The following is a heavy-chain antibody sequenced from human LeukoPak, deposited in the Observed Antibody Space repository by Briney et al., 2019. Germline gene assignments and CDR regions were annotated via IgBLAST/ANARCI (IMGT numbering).Heavy chain of an antibody. CDR2: IYTSGST. D-gene: IGHD2-2*01. V-gene: IGHV4-4*07. CDR1: GGSISGYY. J-gene: IGHJ6*03. CDR3: ARILFGSTSPTRYYYYMDV. Sequence: SETLSLTCTGSGGSISGYYWSWIRQPAGKGLEWIGRIYTSGSTNYNPSLKSRVTISLDKSKNQFSLALGSVTAADTAVYYCARILFGSTSPTRYYYYMDVWGKGATVTVSS.